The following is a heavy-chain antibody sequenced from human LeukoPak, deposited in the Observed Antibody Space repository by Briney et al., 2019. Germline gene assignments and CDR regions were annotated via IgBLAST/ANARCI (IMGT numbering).Heavy chain of an antibody. CDR1: GFTFSSYA. J-gene: IGHJ4*02. Sequence: PGGSLRLSCAASGFTFSSYAMSWVRQDPGKGLEWVSAISGSGGSTYYADSVKGRFTISRDNSKNTLYLQMNSLRAEDTAVYYCAKAGQDYYDILTGSDYWGQGTLVTVSS. CDR2: ISGSGGST. V-gene: IGHV3-23*01. CDR3: AKAGQDYYDILTGSDY. D-gene: IGHD3-9*01.